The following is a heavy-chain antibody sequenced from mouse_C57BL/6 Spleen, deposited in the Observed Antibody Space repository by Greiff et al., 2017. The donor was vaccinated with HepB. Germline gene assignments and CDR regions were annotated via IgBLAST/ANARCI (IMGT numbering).Heavy chain of an antibody. V-gene: IGHV5-4*01. CDR2: ISDGGSYT. J-gene: IGHJ3*01. D-gene: IGHD2-3*01. Sequence: EVKLMESGGGLVKPGGSLKLSCAASGFTFSSYAMSWVRQTPEKRLEWVATISDGGSYTYYPDNVKGRFTISRDNAKNNLYLQMSHLKSEDTAMYYCARDRSDGYYAWFAYWGQGTLVTVSA. CDR3: ARDRSDGYYAWFAY. CDR1: GFTFSSYA.